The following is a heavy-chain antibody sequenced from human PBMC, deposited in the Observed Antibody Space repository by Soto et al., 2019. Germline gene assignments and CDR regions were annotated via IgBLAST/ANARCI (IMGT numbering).Heavy chain of an antibody. V-gene: IGHV1-69*08. CDR1: GGTFSSYT. J-gene: IGHJ3*02. Sequence: QVQLVQSGAEVKKPGSSVKVSCKASGGTFSSYTISWVRQAPGQGLEWMGRIIPILGIANYAQKFQGRVTITADKSTSTAYMELSSLRSEDTAVYYCARDRADIVVVPAAMRDAFDIWGQGTMVTVSS. CDR2: IIPILGIA. CDR3: ARDRADIVVVPAAMRDAFDI. D-gene: IGHD2-2*01.